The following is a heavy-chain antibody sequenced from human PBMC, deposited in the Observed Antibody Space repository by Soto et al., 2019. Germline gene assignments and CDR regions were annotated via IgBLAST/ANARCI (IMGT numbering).Heavy chain of an antibody. CDR3: TTDSYSTIIIVRFAY. V-gene: IGHV3-15*07. CDR2: IKSKTDGGTT. CDR1: GFTSTNAW. J-gene: IGHJ4*01. D-gene: IGHD3-22*01. Sequence: GGSLRLSCAASGFTSTNAWINWVRQAPGKGLEWVGRIKSKTDGGTTDYAEPVKGRFAISRDDSNNMVYLQMNSLKIEDTAVYYCTTDSYSTIIIVRFAYWGHGTLVTVSS.